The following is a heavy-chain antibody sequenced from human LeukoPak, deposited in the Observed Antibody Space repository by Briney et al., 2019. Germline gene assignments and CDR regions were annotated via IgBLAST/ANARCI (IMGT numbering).Heavy chain of an antibody. Sequence: GGSLRLSCAASGFTVSRYAMHWVRQPIGKGLEWVSALGIAGDTFYPGSVKGRFTISRENARNSLYLQMNSLRAEDTAMYYCARQMQSHGNFDSWGQGTLVTVSS. J-gene: IGHJ4*02. CDR3: ARQMQSHGNFDS. V-gene: IGHV3-13*01. D-gene: IGHD1-26*01. CDR2: LGIAGDT. CDR1: GFTVSRYA.